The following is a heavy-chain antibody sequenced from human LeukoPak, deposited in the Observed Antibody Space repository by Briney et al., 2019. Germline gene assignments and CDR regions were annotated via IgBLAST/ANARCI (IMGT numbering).Heavy chain of an antibody. CDR2: IYYSGST. J-gene: IGHJ6*03. CDR1: GGSISSYY. V-gene: IGHV4-59*01. CDR3: ARLNRGYSYGYYYYYMDV. Sequence: SETLSLTCTVSGGSISSYYWGWIRQPPGKGLEWIGYIYYSGSTNYNPSLKSRVTISVDTSKNQFSLKLSSVTAADTAVYYCARLNRGYSYGYYYYYMDVWGKGTTVTISS. D-gene: IGHD5-18*01.